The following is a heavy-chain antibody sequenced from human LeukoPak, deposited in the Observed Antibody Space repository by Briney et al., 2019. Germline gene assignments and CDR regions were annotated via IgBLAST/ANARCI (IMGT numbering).Heavy chain of an antibody. Sequence: GGSLRLSCAASGFTFSNAWMSWVRQAPGKGLEWVGHIKSKTDGGTTDYAAPVKGRFTISRDDSKNTLYLQMYSLKTEDTAVYYCTTLRSTATDYWGQGTLVTVSS. J-gene: IGHJ4*02. CDR2: IKSKTDGGTT. CDR1: GFTFSNAW. V-gene: IGHV3-15*01. CDR3: TTLRSTATDY. D-gene: IGHD2-2*01.